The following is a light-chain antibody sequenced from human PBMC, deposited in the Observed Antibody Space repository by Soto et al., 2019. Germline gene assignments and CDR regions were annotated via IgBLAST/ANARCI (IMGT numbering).Light chain of an antibody. V-gene: IGLV1-51*01. CDR2: DNN. CDR3: GTWDSSLSVV. J-gene: IGLJ2*01. CDR1: SSNIGSNT. Sequence: QSVLTQPPSASGTPGQRVAISCSGSSSNIGSNTVNWYQQFPETAPKLLIYDNNKRPSGIPDRFSGSKSGTSATLGITGLQTGDEADYYCGTWDSSLSVVFGGGTKLTVL.